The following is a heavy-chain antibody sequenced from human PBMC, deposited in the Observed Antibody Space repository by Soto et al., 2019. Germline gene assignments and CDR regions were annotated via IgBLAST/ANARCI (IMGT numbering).Heavy chain of an antibody. Sequence: GGSLRLSCAASGFTFSSYGMHWVRQAPGKGLEWVAHINQDGGQKYYVDSAKGRFTISRDNAKTSLYLQMNSLRAEDTAVFYCVSWADAADEDYFHHWGQGTLVTVSS. CDR1: GFTFSSYG. D-gene: IGHD3-16*01. J-gene: IGHJ1*01. CDR2: INQDGGQK. CDR3: VSWADAADEDYFHH. V-gene: IGHV3-7*01.